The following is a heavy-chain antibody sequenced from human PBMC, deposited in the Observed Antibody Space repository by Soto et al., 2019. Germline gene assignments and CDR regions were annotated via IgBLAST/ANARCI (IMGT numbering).Heavy chain of an antibody. CDR3: ARDGLPGIAVAGTGTAFDI. D-gene: IGHD6-19*01. Sequence: GGSLRLSCAASGFTFSSYSMNWVRQAPGKGLDWVSSISSSSSYIYYADSVKGRFTISRDNAKNSLYLQMNSLRAEDTAVYYCARDGLPGIAVAGTGTAFDIWGQGTMVTVSS. J-gene: IGHJ3*02. CDR2: ISSSSSYI. V-gene: IGHV3-21*01. CDR1: GFTFSSYS.